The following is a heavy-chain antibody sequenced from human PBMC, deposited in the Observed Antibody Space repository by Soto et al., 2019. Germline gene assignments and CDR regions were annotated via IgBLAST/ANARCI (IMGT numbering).Heavy chain of an antibody. V-gene: IGHV6-1*01. Sequence: PSQTLSLTCAISGDSVSSNSAAWNWIRQSPSRGLEWLGRTYYRSKWYNDYAVSVKSRITINPDTSKNQFSLQLNSVTPEDTAVYYCARGGSIAARRLNRKDYYGMDVWGQGTTVTVSS. CDR1: GDSVSSNSAA. J-gene: IGHJ6*02. D-gene: IGHD6-6*01. CDR2: TYYRSKWYN. CDR3: ARGGSIAARRLNRKDYYGMDV.